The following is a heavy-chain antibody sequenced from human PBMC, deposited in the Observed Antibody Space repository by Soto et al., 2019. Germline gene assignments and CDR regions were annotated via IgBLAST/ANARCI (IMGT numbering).Heavy chain of an antibody. Sequence: RLSCTASGFTFGDYAMSWFRQAPGKGLEWVGFIRSKAYGGTTEYAASVKGRFTISRDDSKSIAYLQMNSLKTEDTAVYYCTSGRYSLYYYYYYGMDVWGQGTTVTVSS. CDR2: IRSKAYGGTT. V-gene: IGHV3-49*03. CDR3: TSGRYSLYYYYYYGMDV. CDR1: GFTFGDYA. J-gene: IGHJ6*02. D-gene: IGHD4-4*01.